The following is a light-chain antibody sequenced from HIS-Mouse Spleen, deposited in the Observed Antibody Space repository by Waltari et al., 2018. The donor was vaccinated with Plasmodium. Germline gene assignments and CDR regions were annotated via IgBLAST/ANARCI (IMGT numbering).Light chain of an antibody. J-gene: IGKJ3*01. CDR1: QSVSSN. CDR2: GAS. Sequence: EIVMTQSPATLPVSPGERATLSCRASQSVSSNLAWYQQKPGQAPRLLIYGASTRATVIPASFSGSGSGTEFTLTISSLQSEDFAVYYCQQYNNWSFTFGPGTKVDIK. V-gene: IGKV3-15*01. CDR3: QQYNNWSFT.